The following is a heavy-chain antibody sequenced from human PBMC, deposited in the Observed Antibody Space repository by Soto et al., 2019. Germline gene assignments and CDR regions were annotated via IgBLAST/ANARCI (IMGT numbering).Heavy chain of an antibody. J-gene: IGHJ4*02. D-gene: IGHD3-10*01. V-gene: IGHV1-18*01. CDR3: ARGRGKDFSLNDF. CDR2: VNGYNNKR. CDR1: GYTFNTFG. Sequence: IQLVQSAGEVKRPGASVKVSCKASGYTFNTFGITWVRQASGQGLEWMGCVNGYNNKRDYSRKLQDRITLTADPTTSTTYMEWRSLTSDDTAVYYCARGRGKDFSLNDFWGQGTLVTVSS.